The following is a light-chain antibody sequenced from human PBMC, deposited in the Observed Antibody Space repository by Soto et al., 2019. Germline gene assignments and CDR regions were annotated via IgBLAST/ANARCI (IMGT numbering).Light chain of an antibody. Sequence: DIVMTQSPDSLAVSLGERATINCKSSQSVLYSPNNKNYLAWYQKKPGQPPKLLIYWASTRESGVPDRFSGSGSGTDFTLTISSLQAEDVALCYCQQYFDGPRTFGQGTKVEIK. J-gene: IGKJ1*01. CDR2: WAS. CDR3: QQYFDGPRT. V-gene: IGKV4-1*01. CDR1: QSVLYSPNNKNY.